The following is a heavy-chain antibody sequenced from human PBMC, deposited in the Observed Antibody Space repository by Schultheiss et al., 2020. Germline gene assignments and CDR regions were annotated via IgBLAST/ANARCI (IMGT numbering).Heavy chain of an antibody. CDR2: IYHSGST. CDR3: ARDHPYDSGYGSGLYGMDV. D-gene: IGHD5-12*01. Sequence: SETLSLTCTVSGGSISSYYWSWIRQPPGKGLEWIGSIYHSGSTDYNPSLKSRVTISVDTSKNQFSLKLSSVTAADTAVYYCARDHPYDSGYGSGLYGMDVWGQGTTVTVSS. V-gene: IGHV4-59*01. J-gene: IGHJ6*02. CDR1: GGSISSYY.